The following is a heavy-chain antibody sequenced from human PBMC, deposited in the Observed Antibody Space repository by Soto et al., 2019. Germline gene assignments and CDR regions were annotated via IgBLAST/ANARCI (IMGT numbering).Heavy chain of an antibody. CDR1: DGSISSGGYY. CDR3: ATDYEGYFDY. CDR2: IDYSGST. D-gene: IGHD3-3*01. V-gene: IGHV4-31*03. J-gene: IGHJ4*02. Sequence: SETLSLTCTVSDGSISSGGYYWSWIRQHPGKGLEWIGYIDYSGSTYYNPSRKSRVTISVDTSKNQFSLKLSSVTAADTAVYYCATDYEGYFDYWGQGTLVTVSS.